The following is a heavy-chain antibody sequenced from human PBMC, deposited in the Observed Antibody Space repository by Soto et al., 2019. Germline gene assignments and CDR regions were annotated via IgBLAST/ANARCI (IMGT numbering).Heavy chain of an antibody. D-gene: IGHD1-26*01. V-gene: IGHV1-18*04. CDR3: ARWLSGGYSDWFDP. Sequence: QVQLVQSGAEVKKPGASVKVSCKASGYNFMRYGFTWVRQAPGQGLEWMGWINVDNGETKYQQKIQGRVTMTTDTSTSTVYMKLRRLTSDDTAVYYCARWLSGGYSDWFDPWGHGTLVTVAS. J-gene: IGHJ5*02. CDR1: GYNFMRYG. CDR2: INVDNGET.